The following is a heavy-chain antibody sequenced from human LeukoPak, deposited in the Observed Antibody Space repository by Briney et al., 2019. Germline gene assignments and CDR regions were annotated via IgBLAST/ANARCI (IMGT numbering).Heavy chain of an antibody. Sequence: SETLSLTCTVSGGSISSYYWSWIRQPPGKGLEWIGYIYYSGSTNYNPSLKSRVTLSVDTSKNQFSLKLSSVTAADTAVYYCARTSQQFRYDYWGQGTLVTVSS. J-gene: IGHJ4*02. CDR2: IYYSGST. CDR1: GGSISSYY. D-gene: IGHD6-13*01. CDR3: ARTSQQFRYDY. V-gene: IGHV4-59*12.